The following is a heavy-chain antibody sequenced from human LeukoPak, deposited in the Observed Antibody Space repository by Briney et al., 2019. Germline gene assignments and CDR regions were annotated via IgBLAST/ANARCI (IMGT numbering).Heavy chain of an antibody. Sequence: GGSLRLSCSASGFSLSDYGMSWVRQAPGKGLEWVSYITMNSVRFYADSVKGRFTISRDNDKNSVYLQMNSLRAEDTAVYYCARDWGYSGSYYYYYGMDVWGQGTTVTVSS. CDR1: GFSLSDYG. V-gene: IGHV3-48*01. J-gene: IGHJ6*02. CDR3: ARDWGYSGSYYYYYGMDV. CDR2: ITMNSVR. D-gene: IGHD1-26*01.